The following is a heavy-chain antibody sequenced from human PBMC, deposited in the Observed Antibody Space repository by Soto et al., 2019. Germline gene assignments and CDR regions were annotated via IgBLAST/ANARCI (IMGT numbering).Heavy chain of an antibody. CDR3: ASPGGSYYGGVVF. V-gene: IGHV1-69*12. D-gene: IGHD1-26*01. J-gene: IGHJ4*02. CDR2: IIPILGTA. CDR1: GGTFSSYA. Sequence: QVQLVQSGAEVKKPGSSVKVSCKASGGTFSSYAISWVRQAPGQGLEWMGGIIPILGTADYAQKLQGRVTITAAESTSTAYMELNSLRSEDTAVYYCASPGGSYYGGVVFWGQGTVVTVSS.